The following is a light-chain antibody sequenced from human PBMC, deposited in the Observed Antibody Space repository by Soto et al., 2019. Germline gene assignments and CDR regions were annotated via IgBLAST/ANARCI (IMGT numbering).Light chain of an antibody. Sequence: DIQMTQSPSTLSASVGDRVTITCRASQSISSWLAWYQQKPGKAPKLLIDKASSLESGDPSRFSGRGSGTEFTLTISSLQPDDFATYYCQQYNSYSWTFGQGTKVDIK. CDR1: QSISSW. J-gene: IGKJ1*01. CDR2: KAS. V-gene: IGKV1-5*03. CDR3: QQYNSYSWT.